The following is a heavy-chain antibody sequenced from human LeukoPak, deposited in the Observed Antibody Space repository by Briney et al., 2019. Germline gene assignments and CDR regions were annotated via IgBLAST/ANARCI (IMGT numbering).Heavy chain of an antibody. J-gene: IGHJ5*02. CDR1: GYTFTGYY. Sequence: GASVKVSCKASGYTFTGYYMHWVRQAPGQGLEWMGWINPNSGGTNYAQKFQGRVTMTRDTSISTAYMELSRLRSDDTAVYYCARAEARGYSSGFWWFDPWGQGTLVTVSS. V-gene: IGHV1-2*02. CDR2: INPNSGGT. D-gene: IGHD6-19*01. CDR3: ARAEARGYSSGFWWFDP.